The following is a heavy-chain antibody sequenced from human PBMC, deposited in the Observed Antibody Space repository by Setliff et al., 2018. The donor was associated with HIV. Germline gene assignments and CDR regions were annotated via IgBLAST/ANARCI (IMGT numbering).Heavy chain of an antibody. CDR1: GDSIRSNFNY. D-gene: IGHD1-1*01. V-gene: IGHV4-39*01. J-gene: IGHJ3*02. CDR2: FFFGGTT. Sequence: SETLSLTCTVSGDSIRSNFNYWGWIRQPPGKGLEWIGTFFFGGTTYYNPSLKRRVTISVDTFKNQFSLNLSFVTAADTALYYCASGRDDLGIDSFDIWGQGTLVTVSS. CDR3: ASGRDDLGIDSFDI.